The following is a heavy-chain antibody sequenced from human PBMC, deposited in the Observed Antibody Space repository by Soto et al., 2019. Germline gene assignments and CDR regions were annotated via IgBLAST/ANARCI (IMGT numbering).Heavy chain of an antibody. D-gene: IGHD3-10*01. J-gene: IGHJ4*02. V-gene: IGHV4-31*03. CDR3: ERGEKYFYGSGSYGH. Sequence: SETLSLTCTVSGGSISSGGYYWSWIRQHPGEGLEWIGYIYYSGSTYYNPSLKSRVTISVDTSKNQFSLKLSSVTAADTAVYYCERGEKYFYGSGSYGHWGQGTLVTVS. CDR2: IYYSGST. CDR1: GGSISSGGYY.